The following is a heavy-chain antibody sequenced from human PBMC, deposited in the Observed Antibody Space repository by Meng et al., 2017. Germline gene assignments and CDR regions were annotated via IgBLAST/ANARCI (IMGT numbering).Heavy chain of an antibody. CDR1: GFTFSDYY. J-gene: IGHJ6*02. Sequence: GESLKISCAASGFTFSDYYMSWIRQAPGKGLEWVSYISSSGSTIYYADSVKGRFTISRDNAKNSLYLQMNSLRAEDTAVYYCSSHPPYCSGGSCYGSIMDVWGQGTTVTVSS. V-gene: IGHV3-11*04. D-gene: IGHD2-15*01. CDR3: SSHPPYCSGGSCYGSIMDV. CDR2: ISSSGSTI.